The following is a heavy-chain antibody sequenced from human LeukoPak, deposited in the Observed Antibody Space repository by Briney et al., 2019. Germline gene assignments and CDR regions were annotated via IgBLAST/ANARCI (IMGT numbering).Heavy chain of an antibody. Sequence: PGGSLRLSCAASGFTFSSYAMSWVRQAPGKGLEWDSAISGSGGSTYYADSVKGRFTISRDNSKNTLYLQMNSLRAEDTAVYYCAKARGRITMIVVVSAFDIWGQGTMVTVSS. D-gene: IGHD3-22*01. CDR1: GFTFSSYA. J-gene: IGHJ3*02. V-gene: IGHV3-23*01. CDR3: AKARGRITMIVVVSAFDI. CDR2: ISGSGGST.